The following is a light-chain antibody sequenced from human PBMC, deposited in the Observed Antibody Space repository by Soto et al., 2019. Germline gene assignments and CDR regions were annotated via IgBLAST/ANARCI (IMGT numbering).Light chain of an antibody. CDR2: GAS. CDR1: QNVGKN. Sequence: EIVMTQSPDTLCVSPGESATLSCRASQNVGKNLAWYQQHPSQSPRLLLYGASTRASGIPPRFRGSGSGTAVTLNIQYPRSEDTGVYYSQQYNRWVTFGGGTRVEI. V-gene: IGKV3D-15*01. J-gene: IGKJ4*01. CDR3: QQYNRWVT.